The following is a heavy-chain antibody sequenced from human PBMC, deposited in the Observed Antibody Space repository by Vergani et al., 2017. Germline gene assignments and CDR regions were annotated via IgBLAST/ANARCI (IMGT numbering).Heavy chain of an antibody. CDR3: ARSPYHYGDFYFDY. CDR2: ISSSSSTI. D-gene: IGHD4-17*01. V-gene: IGHV3-48*04. Sequence: EVQLVESGGGLVQPGGSLRLSCAASGFTFSSYSMNWVRQAPGKGLEWVSYISSSSSTIYYADSVKGRFTISRDNAKNSLYLQMNSLRAEDTAVYYCARSPYHYGDFYFDYWGQGTLVTVSS. J-gene: IGHJ4*02. CDR1: GFTFSSYS.